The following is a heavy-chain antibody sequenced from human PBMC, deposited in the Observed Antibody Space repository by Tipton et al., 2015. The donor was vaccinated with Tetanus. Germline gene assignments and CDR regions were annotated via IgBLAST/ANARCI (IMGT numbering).Heavy chain of an antibody. CDR2: ISAYNGDT. D-gene: IGHD3-10*01. CDR1: GYTFINYG. Sequence: QLVQSGAEVKKPGASVKVSCKASGYTFINYGISWVRQAPGQGPEWMGWISAYNGDTTYAKKFQGGVTMTTDSSTATVYMELRSLTSDDTAHYYCAREGAGYSYGPGTFGFFHYWGQGTLVTVSS. V-gene: IGHV1-18*01. J-gene: IGHJ1*01. CDR3: AREGAGYSYGPGTFGFFHY.